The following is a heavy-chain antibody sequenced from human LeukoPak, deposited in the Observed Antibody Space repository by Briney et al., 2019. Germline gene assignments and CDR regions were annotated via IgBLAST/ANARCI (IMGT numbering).Heavy chain of an antibody. J-gene: IGHJ4*02. CDR1: GYTFTGYY. V-gene: IGHV1-2*06. CDR3: ARARVLRFLEWLPNS. CDR2: INPNSGGT. D-gene: IGHD3-3*01. Sequence: ASVKVSCKASGYTFTGYYMHWVRQAPGQGLEWMGRINPNSGGTNYAQKFQGRVTMTRETSISTAYMELSRLRSDDTAVYYCARARVLRFLEWLPNSWGQGTLVTVSS.